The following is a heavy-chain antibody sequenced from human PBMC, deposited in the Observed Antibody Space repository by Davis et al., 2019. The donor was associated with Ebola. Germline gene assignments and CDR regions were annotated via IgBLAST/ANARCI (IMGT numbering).Heavy chain of an antibody. V-gene: IGHV4-59*01. CDR2: IYYGGST. CDR1: GGSISSYY. D-gene: IGHD2-2*01. Sequence: SETLSLTCTVSGGSISSYYWSWIRQPPGKGLEWIGYIYYGGSTNYNPSLKSRVTISVDTSKNQFSLKLSSVTAADTAVYYCARRVPAAAFDIWGQGTMVTVSS. J-gene: IGHJ3*02. CDR3: ARRVPAAAFDI.